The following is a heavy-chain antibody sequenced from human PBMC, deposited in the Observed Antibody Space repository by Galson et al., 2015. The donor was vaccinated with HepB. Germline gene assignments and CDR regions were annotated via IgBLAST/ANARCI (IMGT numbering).Heavy chain of an antibody. V-gene: IGHV1-18*04. CDR3: ARGYCGGDCYSYYYYYYGMDV. CDR1: GYTFTSYG. Sequence: QSGAEVKKPGASVKVSRKASGYTFTSYGISWVRQAPGQGLEWMGWISAYNGNTNYAQKLQGRVTMTTDTSTSTAYMELRSLRSDDTAVYYCARGYCGGDCYSYYYYYYGMDVWGQGTTVTVSS. D-gene: IGHD2-21*02. CDR2: ISAYNGNT. J-gene: IGHJ6*02.